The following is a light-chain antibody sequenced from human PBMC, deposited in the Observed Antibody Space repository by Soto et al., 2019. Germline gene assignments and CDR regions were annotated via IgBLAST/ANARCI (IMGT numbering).Light chain of an antibody. Sequence: EIVLTQSPGTLSLSPGERAALSCRASQSVSSSYLAWYRQKPGQAPRLLIYGASSRATGIPDRFSGSGSGTDFTLTISRLEPEDVAVYYCQQYSSSPWTFGQGTKVEI. CDR1: QSVSSSY. J-gene: IGKJ1*01. V-gene: IGKV3-20*01. CDR2: GAS. CDR3: QQYSSSPWT.